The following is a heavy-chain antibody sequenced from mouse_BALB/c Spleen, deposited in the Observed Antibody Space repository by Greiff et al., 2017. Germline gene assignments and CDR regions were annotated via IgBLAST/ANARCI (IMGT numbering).Heavy chain of an antibody. Sequence: VKLVESGPELVRPGVSVKISCKGSGYTFTDYAMHRVKQSHAKSLEWIGVISTYYGNTNYNQKFKGKATMTVDKSSSTAYMELARLTSEDSAIYYCASPSYGNYVFAYWGQGTLVTVSA. CDR1: GYTFTDYA. V-gene: IGHV1-67*01. CDR2: ISTYYGNT. CDR3: ASPSYGNYVFAY. J-gene: IGHJ3*01. D-gene: IGHD2-10*02.